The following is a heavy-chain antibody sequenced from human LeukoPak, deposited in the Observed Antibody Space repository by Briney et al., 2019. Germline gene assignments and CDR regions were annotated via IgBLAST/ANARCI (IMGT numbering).Heavy chain of an antibody. CDR1: GFAFNTYA. CDR2: IWHDGSHK. CDR3: AKEMLLSYYYYGMDV. J-gene: IGHJ6*02. Sequence: PGGSLRLSCAASGFAFNTYAMHWVRQAPGQGLEWVALIWHDGSHKFYSNSVRGQFTISRDNSKNTLYLQMNSLRAEDTAVYYCAKEMLLSYYYYGMDVWGQGTTVTVSS. V-gene: IGHV3-30*02. D-gene: IGHD2-21*01.